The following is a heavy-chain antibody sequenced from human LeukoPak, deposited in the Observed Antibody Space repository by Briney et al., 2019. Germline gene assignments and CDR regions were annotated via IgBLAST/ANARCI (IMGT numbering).Heavy chain of an antibody. CDR2: ISGSGGST. Sequence: PGGSLRLSCAASGFTLSSYAMSWVRQAPGKGLEWVSAISGSGGSTYYADSVKGRFTISRDNSKNTLYLQMNSLRAEDTAVYYCARDPYSSGWYDWGDYWGQGTLVTVSS. CDR3: ARDPYSSGWYDWGDY. D-gene: IGHD6-19*01. V-gene: IGHV3-23*01. J-gene: IGHJ4*02. CDR1: GFTLSSYA.